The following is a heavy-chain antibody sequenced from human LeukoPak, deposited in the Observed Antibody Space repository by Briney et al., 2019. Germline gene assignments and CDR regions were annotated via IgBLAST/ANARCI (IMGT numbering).Heavy chain of an antibody. J-gene: IGHJ4*02. V-gene: IGHV1-24*01. CDR1: GYTLTELP. Sequence: ASVKVSCKVSGYTLTELPMHWVRQAPGKGLEWMGGFDPEDGETIYAQKFQGRVTMTEDTSTDTAYMELSSLRSEDTAVYYCATGITIFGVADYWGQGTLVTVSS. D-gene: IGHD3-3*01. CDR3: ATGITIFGVADY. CDR2: FDPEDGET.